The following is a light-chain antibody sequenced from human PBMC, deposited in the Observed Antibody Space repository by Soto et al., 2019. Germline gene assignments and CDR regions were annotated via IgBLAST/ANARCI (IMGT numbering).Light chain of an antibody. V-gene: IGKV1-39*01. CDR1: QSISSY. CDR2: AAS. CDR3: QQSYSTPRT. J-gene: IGKJ1*01. Sequence: DIPMTQSPSSLSASVGDRVTITFRASQSISSYLNWYQQKPGKAPKLLIYAASSLQSGVPSRFSGSGSGTDFTLTVSSLQPEDFATYYCQQSYSTPRTFGQGTKV.